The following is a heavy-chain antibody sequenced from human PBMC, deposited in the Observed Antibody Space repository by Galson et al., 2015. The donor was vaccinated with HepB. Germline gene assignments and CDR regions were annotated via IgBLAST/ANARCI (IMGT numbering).Heavy chain of an antibody. CDR3: ARADDFWSGYRDAGTSRWFDS. CDR2: ISPILGIP. CDR1: GDSFSIYA. V-gene: IGHV1-69*10. J-gene: IGHJ5*01. Sequence: SVKVSCKASGDSFSIYAMSWVRQAPGQGLEWMGGISPILGIPNYAQKIQDRVPITADKSTGTAFMELSSLRSEDTAVYYCARADDFWSGYRDAGTSRWFDSWGQGTLVIVSS. D-gene: IGHD3-3*01.